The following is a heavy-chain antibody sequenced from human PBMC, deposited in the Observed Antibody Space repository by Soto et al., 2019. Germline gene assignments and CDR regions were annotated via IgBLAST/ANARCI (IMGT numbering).Heavy chain of an antibody. D-gene: IGHD1-7*01. CDR1: GFTFSSYA. CDR3: AKGEWTGTFYYYYGMEV. Sequence: PGGSLRLSCATSGFTFSSYAMSWVRQAPGKGLEWVSAISGSGGSTYYADSVKGRFTISRDNSKNTLYLQMNSLRAEDTAVYYCAKGEWTGTFYYYYGMEVWGQGTTVTV. V-gene: IGHV3-23*01. CDR2: ISGSGGST. J-gene: IGHJ6*02.